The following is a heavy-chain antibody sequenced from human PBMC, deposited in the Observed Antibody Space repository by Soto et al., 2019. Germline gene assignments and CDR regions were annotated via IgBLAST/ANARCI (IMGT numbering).Heavy chain of an antibody. J-gene: IGHJ6*03. D-gene: IGHD6-6*01. CDR1: GFTFSSYS. Sequence: GGSPRLSCAASGFTFSSYSMNWVRQAPGKGLEWVSYISSSSSTIYYADSVKGRFTISRDNAKNSLYLQMNSLRAEDTAVYYCARGPSGIAARHYYYMDVWGKGTTVTVSS. V-gene: IGHV3-48*01. CDR3: ARGPSGIAARHYYYMDV. CDR2: ISSSSSTI.